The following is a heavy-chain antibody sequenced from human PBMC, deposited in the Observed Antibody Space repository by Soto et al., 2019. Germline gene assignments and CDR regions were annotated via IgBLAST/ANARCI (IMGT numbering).Heavy chain of an antibody. CDR1: GGTFSSYA. V-gene: IGHV1-69*01. J-gene: IGHJ4*02. Sequence: QVQLVQSGAEVKKPGSSVKVSCKASGGTFSSYAISWVRQAPGQGLEWMGGFIPIFGTANYAQKCQGRVTITADESTSTAYMELSSLRSEDTAVYYCARNGIPVSASPEHFDYWGQGTLVTVSS. D-gene: IGHD2-21*01. CDR3: ARNGIPVSASPEHFDY. CDR2: FIPIFGTA.